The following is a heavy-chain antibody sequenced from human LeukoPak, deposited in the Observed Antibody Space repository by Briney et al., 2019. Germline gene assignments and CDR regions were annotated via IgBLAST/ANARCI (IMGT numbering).Heavy chain of an antibody. CDR3: ARARKNVHFDY. Sequence: GASVKVSCKASGYTFTSYYMHWVRQAPGQGLEWMGIINPSGGSTSYAQKFQGRVTMTRDMSTSTVYMELSSLRSEDTAVYYCARARKNVHFDYWGQGTLVTVSS. V-gene: IGHV1-46*01. CDR2: INPSGGST. D-gene: IGHD1-1*01. J-gene: IGHJ4*02. CDR1: GYTFTSYY.